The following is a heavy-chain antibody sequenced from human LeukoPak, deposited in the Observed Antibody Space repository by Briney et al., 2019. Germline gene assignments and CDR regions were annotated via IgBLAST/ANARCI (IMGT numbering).Heavy chain of an antibody. CDR3: ARGPPHNSQSLYDYSNAFDY. V-gene: IGHV4-34*01. Sequence: SETLSLTCVVYGGSFSDYYWTWIRQPPGKGLEWIGEINHSGSTNYNPSLKSRVTISVDTSKNQFSLKLSSVTAADTAVYYCARGPPHNSQSLYDYSNAFDYWGQGTLVTVSS. D-gene: IGHD4-11*01. CDR1: GGSFSDYY. J-gene: IGHJ4*02. CDR2: INHSGST.